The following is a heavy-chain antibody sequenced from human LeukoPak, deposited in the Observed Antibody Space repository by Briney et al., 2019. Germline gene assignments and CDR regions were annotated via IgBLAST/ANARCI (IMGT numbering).Heavy chain of an antibody. CDR1: GGSFSGYY. Sequence: SETLSLTCAVYGGSFSGYYWSWIRQPPGKGLEWIGEINHSGSANYNPSLKSRVTISVDTSKNQFSLKLSSVTAADTAVYYCARGVNYWGQGTLVTVSS. V-gene: IGHV4-34*01. J-gene: IGHJ4*02. CDR3: ARGVNY. CDR2: INHSGSA.